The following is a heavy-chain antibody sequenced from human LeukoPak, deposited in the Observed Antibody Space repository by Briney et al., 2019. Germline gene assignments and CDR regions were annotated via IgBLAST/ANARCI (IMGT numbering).Heavy chain of an antibody. D-gene: IGHD4-11*01. Sequence: GGSLRLSCAASGFTFSSYSMNWVRQAPGKGLEWVSSISSSSSYIYYADSVKGRFTIPRDNAKNSLYLQMNSLRAEDTAVYYCASHPTYYYYYYMDVWGKGTTVTVSS. CDR2: ISSSSSYI. V-gene: IGHV3-21*01. CDR3: ASHPTYYYYYYMDV. J-gene: IGHJ6*03. CDR1: GFTFSSYS.